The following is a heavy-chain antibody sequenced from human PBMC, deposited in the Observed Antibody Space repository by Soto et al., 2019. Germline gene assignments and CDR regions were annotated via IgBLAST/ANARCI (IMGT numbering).Heavy chain of an antibody. Sequence: GASVKVSCKASGYTFTSYDINWVRQATGQGLEWMGWMNPNSGNTGYAQKFQGRVTMTRNTSISTAYMELSSLRSEDTAVYYCARPATPRTYYNGMDVWGQGTTVTVSS. CDR2: MNPNSGNT. CDR3: ARPATPRTYYNGMDV. CDR1: GYTFTSYD. J-gene: IGHJ6*02. V-gene: IGHV1-8*01.